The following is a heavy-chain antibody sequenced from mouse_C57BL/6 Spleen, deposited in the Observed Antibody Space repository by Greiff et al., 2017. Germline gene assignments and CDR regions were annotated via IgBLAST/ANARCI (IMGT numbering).Heavy chain of an antibody. V-gene: IGHV1-55*01. CDR3: ARGLPYYFDY. CDR2: IYPGSGST. J-gene: IGHJ2*01. D-gene: IGHD2-2*01. CDR1: GYTFTSYR. Sequence: QVQLQQPGAELVKPGASVKMSCKASGYTFTSYRITWVKQRPGQGLEWIGDIYPGSGSTNYNEKLKSKATLTVDTSSSTAYMQLISLTSADSAVYYCARGLPYYFDYWGQGTTLTVSS.